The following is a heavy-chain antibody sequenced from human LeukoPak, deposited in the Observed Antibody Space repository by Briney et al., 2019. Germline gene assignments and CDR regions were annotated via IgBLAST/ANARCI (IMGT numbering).Heavy chain of an antibody. D-gene: IGHD3-3*01. Sequence: GGSLRLSCAASGFTFSSYGMHWVRQAPGKGLEWVAVISYDGSNKYYADSVKGRFTISRDNSKNTLYLQMNSLRAEDTAVYYCAKDRGTLRFLEWLTNFDYWGQGTLVTVSS. CDR3: AKDRGTLRFLEWLTNFDY. J-gene: IGHJ4*02. V-gene: IGHV3-30*18. CDR1: GFTFSSYG. CDR2: ISYDGSNK.